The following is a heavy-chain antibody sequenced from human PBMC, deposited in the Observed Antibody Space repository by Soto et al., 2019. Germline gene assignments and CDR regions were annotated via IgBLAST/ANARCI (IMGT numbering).Heavy chain of an antibody. J-gene: IGHJ4*02. CDR2: ISGSGGST. D-gene: IGHD3-3*01. V-gene: IGHV3-23*01. CDR1: GFTFSSYA. CDR3: AKARAQYYDFWSGYPVDY. Sequence: PGGSLRLSCAASGFTFSSYAMSWVRQAPGKGLEWVSAISGSGGSTYYADSVKGRFTISRDNSKNTLYLQMNSLRAEDTAVYYCAKARAQYYDFWSGYPVDYWAQGTLVNVSS.